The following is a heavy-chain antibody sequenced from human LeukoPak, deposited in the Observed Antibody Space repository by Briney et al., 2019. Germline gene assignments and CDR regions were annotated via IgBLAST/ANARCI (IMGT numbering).Heavy chain of an antibody. D-gene: IGHD6-19*01. CDR2: ISSSSSYI. J-gene: IGHJ3*02. V-gene: IGHV3-21*01. Sequence: GGSLRLSCAASGFTFSSYSMNWVRQAPGKGLEWVSSISSSSSYIYYADSVKGRFTISRDNAKNSLYLQMNSLRAEDTAVYYCARFRAMAPDAFDIWGQGTMVTVSS. CDR3: ARFRAMAPDAFDI. CDR1: GFTFSSYS.